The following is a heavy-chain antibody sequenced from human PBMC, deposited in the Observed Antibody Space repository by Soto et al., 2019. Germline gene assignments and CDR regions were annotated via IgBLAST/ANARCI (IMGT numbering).Heavy chain of an antibody. J-gene: IGHJ4*02. CDR2: IYSDGST. D-gene: IGHD4-17*01. V-gene: IGHV3-66*01. CDR3: ASRRNPYGAYDY. Sequence: EVQLVVSGGGLVQPGGSLRLSCAASGFTVSSNFMSWVRQAPGKGLEWVSIIYSDGSTYYADSVNGRFTISSDNSKNPLYLQMNSMRADDTAVYYCASRRNPYGAYDYWGQGTLVTVSS. CDR1: GFTVSSNF.